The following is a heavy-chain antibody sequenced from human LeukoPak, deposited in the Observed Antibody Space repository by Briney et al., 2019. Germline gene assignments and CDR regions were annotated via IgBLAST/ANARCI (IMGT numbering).Heavy chain of an antibody. CDR1: GYTFTGYY. CDR2: INPNSGGT. V-gene: IGHV1-2*02. J-gene: IGHJ3*02. D-gene: IGHD4-17*01. Sequence: ASVKVSCKASGYTFTGYYMHWVRQAPGQGLEWIGWINPNSGGTNYAQKFRGRVTMTRDTSISTAYMELSRLRSDDTAVYYCARDRYGDYVGSSAFDIWGQGTMVTVSS. CDR3: ARDRYGDYVGSSAFDI.